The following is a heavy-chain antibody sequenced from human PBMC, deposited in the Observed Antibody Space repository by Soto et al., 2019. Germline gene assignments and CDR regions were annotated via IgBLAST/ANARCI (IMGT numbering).Heavy chain of an antibody. D-gene: IGHD5-12*01. CDR2: INPSGGRT. Sequence: GASVKVSCKASGYTFTDHYIHWVRQAPGQGLEWVGMINPSGGRTGYAEKFEGRLTLTSDTSATTVYLELSSLTSDDTAVYYCARVRQRLGYFDYWGQGTLVTVSS. V-gene: IGHV1-46*01. CDR1: GYTFTDHY. CDR3: ARVRQRLGYFDY. J-gene: IGHJ4*02.